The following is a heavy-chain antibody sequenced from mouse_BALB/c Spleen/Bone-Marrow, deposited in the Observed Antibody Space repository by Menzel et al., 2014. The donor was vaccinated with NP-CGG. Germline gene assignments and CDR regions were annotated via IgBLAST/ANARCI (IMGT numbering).Heavy chain of an antibody. CDR2: IYPGSGST. CDR1: GYTFTSYW. CDR3: TREDYRYDWFAY. J-gene: IGHJ3*01. V-gene: IGHV1S22*01. D-gene: IGHD2-14*01. Sequence: SGSELVRPGASVKLSCKASGYTFTSYWMHLVKQRHGQGLEWIGNIYPGSGSTNYDEKFKSKGTLTVDTSSSTAYMHLSSLTSEDSAVYYCTREDYRYDWFAYWGQGTLVTVSA.